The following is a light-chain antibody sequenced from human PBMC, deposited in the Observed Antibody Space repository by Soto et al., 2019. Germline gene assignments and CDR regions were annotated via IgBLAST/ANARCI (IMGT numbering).Light chain of an antibody. CDR3: QQVNSFPRT. Sequence: IQLTQSPSSLSASVGDRVTITCRASQSIRNYLAWYQQKPGRAPRLLIYGASTLQNVVPSRFSGSGSGTDFTLTIISLQPEDFATYYCQQVNSFPRTFGPGTKVDIK. J-gene: IGKJ3*01. CDR2: GAS. V-gene: IGKV1-9*01. CDR1: QSIRNY.